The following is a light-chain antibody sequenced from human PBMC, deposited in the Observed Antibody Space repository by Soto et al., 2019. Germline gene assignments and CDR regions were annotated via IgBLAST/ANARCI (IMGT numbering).Light chain of an antibody. J-gene: IGLJ1*01. Sequence: QTVVTQEPSFSVSPGGTVTLSCGLSSGSVSSTYYPSWYQQIPGQAPRTLIYSTNIRSSGVPDRFSGSILGNKATLTITRAQADDECDYYCVLYVGSGISVFGTGTKLTVL. CDR1: SGSVSSTYY. CDR3: VLYVGSGISV. V-gene: IGLV8-61*01. CDR2: STN.